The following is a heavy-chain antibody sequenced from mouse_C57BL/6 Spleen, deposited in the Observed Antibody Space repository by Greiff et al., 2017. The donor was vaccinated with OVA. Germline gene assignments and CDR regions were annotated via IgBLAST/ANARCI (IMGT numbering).Heavy chain of an antibody. CDR1: GYTFTSYW. CDR2: IDPSDSYT. V-gene: IGHV1-69*01. Sequence: VQLQQSGAELVMPGASVKLSCKASGYTFTSYWMHWVKQRPGQGLEWIGEIDPSDSYTNYNQKFKGKSTLTVDKSSSTAYMQLSSLTSEDSAVYYCARRTTVVALDYWGQGTTLTVSS. D-gene: IGHD1-1*01. CDR3: ARRTTVVALDY. J-gene: IGHJ2*01.